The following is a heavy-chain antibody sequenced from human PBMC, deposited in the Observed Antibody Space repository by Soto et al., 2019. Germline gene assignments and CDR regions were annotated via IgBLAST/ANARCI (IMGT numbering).Heavy chain of an antibody. Sequence: PGGSLRLSCAASGFTFSGSAMHWVRQASGKGLEWVGRIRSKANSYATAYAASVKGRFTISRDDSKNTAYLQMNSLKTEDTAVYYCTRPLEQQQSDDYWGQGILVTVSS. D-gene: IGHD6-13*01. CDR3: TRPLEQQQSDDY. J-gene: IGHJ4*02. CDR2: IRSKANSYAT. CDR1: GFTFSGSA. V-gene: IGHV3-73*01.